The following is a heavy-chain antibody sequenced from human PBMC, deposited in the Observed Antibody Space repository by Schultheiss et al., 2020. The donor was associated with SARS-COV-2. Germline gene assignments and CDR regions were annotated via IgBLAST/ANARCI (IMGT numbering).Heavy chain of an antibody. CDR3: ARDRVSYYGSGRGFDY. V-gene: IGHV3-21*01. J-gene: IGHJ4*02. CDR2: ISSSSSYI. CDR1: GFTFSSYS. D-gene: IGHD3-10*01. Sequence: GESLKISCAASGFTFSSYSMNWVRQAPGKGLEWVSSISSSSSYIYYADSVKGRFTISRDNAKNSLYLQMNSLRAEDTAVYYCARDRVSYYGSGRGFDYWGQGTLVTVSS.